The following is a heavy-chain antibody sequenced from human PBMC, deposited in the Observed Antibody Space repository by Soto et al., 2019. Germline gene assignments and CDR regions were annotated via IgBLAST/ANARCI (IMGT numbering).Heavy chain of an antibody. V-gene: IGHV4-30-4*01. D-gene: IGHD2-15*01. CDR2: IYYSGGT. J-gene: IGHJ5*02. CDR1: GASISSGDYY. Sequence: PSETLSLTCTVSGASISSGDYYWSWIRQPPGKGLEWIGYIYYSGGTYYNPSLKSRVTISVDTSKNQFSLKLSSVTAADTAVYYCARLVQLLQGRWFDPWGQGTLVTVSS. CDR3: ARLVQLLQGRWFDP.